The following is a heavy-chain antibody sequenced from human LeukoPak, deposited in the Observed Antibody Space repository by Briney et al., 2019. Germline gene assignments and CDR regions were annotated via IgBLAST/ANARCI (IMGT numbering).Heavy chain of an antibody. CDR2: IRYDGSNK. CDR3: AKVGDSSGYLDAFDI. CDR1: GFTFSSYG. V-gene: IGHV3-30*02. J-gene: IGHJ3*02. D-gene: IGHD3-22*01. Sequence: GGSLRLSCAASGFTFSSYGMHWVRQAPGKGLEWVAFIRYDGSNKYYADSVKGRFTISRDNSKNTLYLQMNSLRAEDTAVYYCAKVGDSSGYLDAFDIWGQGTMVTVSS.